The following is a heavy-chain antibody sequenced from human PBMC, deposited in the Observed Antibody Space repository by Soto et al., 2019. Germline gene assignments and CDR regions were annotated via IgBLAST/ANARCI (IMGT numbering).Heavy chain of an antibody. J-gene: IGHJ4*02. Sequence: SETLSLTCTVSGGSISSGGYYWSWIRQHPGKGLEWIGYIYYSGSTYYNPSLKSRVTISVDTSKNQFSLKLSSVTAADTAVYYCARAALDGYNEYFDYWGQGTLVTVYS. V-gene: IGHV4-31*03. CDR2: IYYSGST. CDR3: ARAALDGYNEYFDY. D-gene: IGHD5-12*01. CDR1: GGSISSGGYY.